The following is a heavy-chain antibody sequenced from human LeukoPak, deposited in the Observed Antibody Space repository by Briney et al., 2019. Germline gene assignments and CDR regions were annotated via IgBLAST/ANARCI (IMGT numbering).Heavy chain of an antibody. Sequence: PSETLSLTSTVSGGSICSYYWSGIRQRPGKGREWSGYIYDSGTTNYNPSLKSRVFMSIDTSTSQFSLKLSSVTAADTGVYYCARGAGPYYYDRNSYKSVWGQGALVTVSS. CDR3: ARGAGPYYYDRNSYKSV. CDR2: IYDSGTT. J-gene: IGHJ4*02. CDR1: GGSICSYY. V-gene: IGHV4-4*08. D-gene: IGHD3-9*01.